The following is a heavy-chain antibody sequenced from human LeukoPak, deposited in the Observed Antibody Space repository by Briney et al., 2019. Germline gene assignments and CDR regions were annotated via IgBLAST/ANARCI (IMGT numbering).Heavy chain of an antibody. J-gene: IGHJ4*02. D-gene: IGHD2-15*01. CDR2: IYYSGST. V-gene: IGHV4-61*08. Sequence: PSETLSLTCTVSGGSISSGGYYWSWIRQHPGKGLEWIGYIYYSGSTNYNPSLKSRVTISVDTSKNQFSLKLSSVTAADTAVYYCARHLRYCSGGSCYSDRPGIDDWGQGTLVTVSS. CDR3: ARHLRYCSGGSCYSDRPGIDD. CDR1: GGSISSGGYY.